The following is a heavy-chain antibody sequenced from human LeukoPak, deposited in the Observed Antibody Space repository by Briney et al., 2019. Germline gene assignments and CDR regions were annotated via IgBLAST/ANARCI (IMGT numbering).Heavy chain of an antibody. V-gene: IGHV4-39*01. CDR3: ARGEYYGSGSYYPGDY. D-gene: IGHD3-10*01. CDR1: GGSISSSSYY. CDR2: FYYSGST. Sequence: SETLSLTCTVSGGSISSSSYYWGWVRQPPGKGLEWIGSFYYSGSTFYNPSLKSRVTISVDTSKNQFSLKVSSVTAADTAVYYCARGEYYGSGSYYPGDYWGQGTLVTVSS. J-gene: IGHJ4*02.